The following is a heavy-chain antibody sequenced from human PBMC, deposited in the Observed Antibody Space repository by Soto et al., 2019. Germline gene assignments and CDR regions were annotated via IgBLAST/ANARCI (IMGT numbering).Heavy chain of an antibody. V-gene: IGHV3-23*01. J-gene: IGHJ4*02. CDR1: GFSFSNYA. CDR3: AKGVGSSRYFDY. D-gene: IGHD6-13*01. CDR2: ISVSGGSI. Sequence: GGSLRLSCAASGFSFSNYAMAWVRQAPGKGLEWVSSISVSGGSIYYADSVKGRFTISRDNSKNTLSLLMNSLRAEDTAVYYCAKGVGSSRYFDYWGQGTLVTVSS.